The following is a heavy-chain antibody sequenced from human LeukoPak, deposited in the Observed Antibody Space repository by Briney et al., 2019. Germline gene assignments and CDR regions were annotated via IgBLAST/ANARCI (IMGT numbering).Heavy chain of an antibody. V-gene: IGHV3-48*03. CDR1: GFTFSSYE. CDR2: ISSSGSTI. CDR3: AREDSSGSYFDY. Sequence: QPGGSLRLSCPASGFTFSSYEMNWVRQAPGKGLEWVSYISSSGSTIYYADSVKGRFTISRDNAKNSLYLQMNSLRAEDTAVYYCAREDSSGSYFDYWGQGTLVTVSS. D-gene: IGHD1-26*01. J-gene: IGHJ4*02.